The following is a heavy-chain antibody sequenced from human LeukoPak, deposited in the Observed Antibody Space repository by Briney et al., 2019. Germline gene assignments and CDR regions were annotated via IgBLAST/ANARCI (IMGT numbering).Heavy chain of an antibody. D-gene: IGHD3-22*01. J-gene: IGHJ4*02. V-gene: IGHV3-23*01. Sequence: PGGSLRLSCAASGFTFSSYGMSWVRQAPGKGLEWVSAISGSGGSTYYADSVKGRFTISRDNSKNTLYLQMNSLRAEDTAVYYCARQAYYYDSSGYLLRGYYFDYWGQGTLVTVSS. CDR1: GFTFSSYG. CDR3: ARQAYYYDSSGYLLRGYYFDY. CDR2: ISGSGGST.